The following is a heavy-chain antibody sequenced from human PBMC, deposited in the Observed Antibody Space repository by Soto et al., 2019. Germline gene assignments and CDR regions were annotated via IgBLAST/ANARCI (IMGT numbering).Heavy chain of an antibody. CDR3: ARVPHHCGGDCYPDY. CDR2: IYYSGST. Sequence: SETLSLTCTVSGGSISSYYWSWIRQPPGKGLEWIGYIYYSGSTNYNPSLKSRVTISVDTSKNQFSLKLSSVTAADTAVYYCARVPHHCGGDCYPDYWGQGTLVTVSS. J-gene: IGHJ4*02. CDR1: GGSISSYY. V-gene: IGHV4-59*01. D-gene: IGHD2-21*02.